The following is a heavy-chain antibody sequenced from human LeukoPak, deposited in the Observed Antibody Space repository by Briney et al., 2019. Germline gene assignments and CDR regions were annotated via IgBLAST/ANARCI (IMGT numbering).Heavy chain of an antibody. CDR2: ISSSGSTI. Sequence: PGGSLRLSCAASGFPFSSYEMNWVRQAPGKGLEWVSYISSSGSTIYYADSVKGRFTISRDNAKNSLYLQMNSLRAEDTAVYYCARAPGGYSYGTPSFDYWGQGTLVTVSS. J-gene: IGHJ4*02. CDR3: ARAPGGYSYGTPSFDY. D-gene: IGHD5-18*01. V-gene: IGHV3-48*03. CDR1: GFPFSSYE.